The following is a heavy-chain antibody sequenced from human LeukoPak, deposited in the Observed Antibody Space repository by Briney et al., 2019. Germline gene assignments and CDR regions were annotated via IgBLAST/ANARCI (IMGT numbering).Heavy chain of an antibody. D-gene: IGHD3-22*01. CDR1: GFSFETYA. J-gene: IGHJ6*02. Sequence: GGSLRLSCAASGFSFETYAINWVRQAPGKGLEWVAVISYDGSETKYADSVQGRFTVSRDNSKSTLFLQMNSLRPEDTAVYFCSRGVSYFYDAVGPYGQNYYGLDVWGQGTTVTVS. CDR2: ISYDGSET. CDR3: SRGVSYFYDAVGPYGQNYYGLDV. V-gene: IGHV3-30*04.